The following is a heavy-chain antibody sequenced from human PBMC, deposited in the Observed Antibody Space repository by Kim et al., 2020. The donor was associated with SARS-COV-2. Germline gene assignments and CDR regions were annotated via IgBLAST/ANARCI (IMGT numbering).Heavy chain of an antibody. CDR3: ARGDERRGHAFDI. V-gene: IGHV3-33*01. D-gene: IGHD1-1*01. Sequence: GGSLRLSCAASGFTFSSYGMHWVRQAPGKGLEWVAVIWYDGSNKYYADSVKGRFTISRDNSKNTLYLQMNSLRAEETAVYYCARGDERRGHAFDIWGQGTMVTVSS. J-gene: IGHJ3*02. CDR2: IWYDGSNK. CDR1: GFTFSSYG.